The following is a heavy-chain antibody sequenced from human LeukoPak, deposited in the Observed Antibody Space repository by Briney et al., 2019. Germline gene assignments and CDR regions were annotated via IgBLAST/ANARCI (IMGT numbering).Heavy chain of an antibody. Sequence: GGSLRLSCAASGFTFSRYWMSWVRQAPGKGLEWVSSINKDGSEKFHADSATGRFTISRDNAKNSLFLQMNTLGAEDAAVYYCARTYDRRAYGVHYCDPCGQGTLVTVSS. CDR1: GFTFSRYW. CDR2: INKDGSEK. CDR3: ARTYDRRAYGVHYCDP. V-gene: IGHV3-7*01. J-gene: IGHJ5*02. D-gene: IGHD3-22*01.